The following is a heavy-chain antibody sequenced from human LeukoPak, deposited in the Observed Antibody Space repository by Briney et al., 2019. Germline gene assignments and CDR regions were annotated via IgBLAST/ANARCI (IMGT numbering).Heavy chain of an antibody. Sequence: PGGSLRLSCAASGFTFSNYHMSWVRQAPGKGLEWVSSIGGSGGDTYYADSVKGRFTISRDNAKNSLYLQMNSLRAEDTAVYYCASGDGSGYDWGGGIDYWGQGTLVTVSS. V-gene: IGHV3-23*01. CDR1: GFTFSNYH. CDR3: ASGDGSGYDWGGGIDY. D-gene: IGHD5-12*01. J-gene: IGHJ4*02. CDR2: IGGSGGDT.